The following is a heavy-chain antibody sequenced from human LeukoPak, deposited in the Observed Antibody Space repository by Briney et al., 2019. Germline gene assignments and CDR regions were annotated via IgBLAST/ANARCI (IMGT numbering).Heavy chain of an antibody. J-gene: IGHJ4*02. D-gene: IGHD6-13*01. V-gene: IGHV3-15*01. CDR2: IKSKTDGGTT. CDR3: TTKRRYSSSWYQIFDY. CDR1: GFTFSNTW. Sequence: GGSLRLSCAASGFTFSNTWMSWVRQAPGKGLEWVGRIKSKTDGGTTDYAAPVKGRFTISRDDSKNTLYLQMNSLKTEDTAVYYCTTKRRYSSSWYQIFDYWGQGTLVTVSS.